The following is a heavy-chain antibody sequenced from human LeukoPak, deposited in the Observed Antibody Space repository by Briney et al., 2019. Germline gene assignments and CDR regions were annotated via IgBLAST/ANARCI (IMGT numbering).Heavy chain of an antibody. Sequence: QPGGSLRLSCAASGFTFSNYGMSWVREAPGKGLEWVSAISGSGGSTYYADSVKGRFPISRDNSKNTLYLQMNSLRAEDTAVYYCAKDCTNGACYALDIWGQGTMVTVSS. CDR1: GFTFSNYG. D-gene: IGHD2-8*01. CDR2: ISGSGGST. V-gene: IGHV3-23*01. J-gene: IGHJ3*02. CDR3: AKDCTNGACYALDI.